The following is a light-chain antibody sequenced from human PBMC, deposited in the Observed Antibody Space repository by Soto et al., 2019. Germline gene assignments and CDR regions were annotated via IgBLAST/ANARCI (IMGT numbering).Light chain of an antibody. Sequence: DIQITQSPSTLSASVGDRVTITCRVSQSIGTWLAWYQHKPGRAPKLLIYDASTLEGGVPSRFSGSRSGTEFTFTICSLQPDDFATYYFQQYNSYSRAFGQGTRWIS. CDR3: QQYNSYSRA. CDR1: QSIGTW. J-gene: IGKJ1*01. CDR2: DAS. V-gene: IGKV1-5*01.